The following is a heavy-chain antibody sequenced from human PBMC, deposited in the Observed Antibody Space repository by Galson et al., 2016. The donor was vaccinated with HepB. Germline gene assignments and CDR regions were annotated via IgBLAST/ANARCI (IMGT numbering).Heavy chain of an antibody. Sequence: SLRLSCAASGFTFSTYWMHWVRQAPGEGLVWVSRINSDGSNTNYADSVKGRFTISRDNAKNTLYLQMNSLRAEDTAVYFCASDRETYNMAPYGMDVWGKGTTVTVSS. CDR1: GFTFSTYW. V-gene: IGHV3-74*01. D-gene: IGHD1-1*01. CDR3: ASDRETYNMAPYGMDV. J-gene: IGHJ6*04. CDR2: INSDGSNT.